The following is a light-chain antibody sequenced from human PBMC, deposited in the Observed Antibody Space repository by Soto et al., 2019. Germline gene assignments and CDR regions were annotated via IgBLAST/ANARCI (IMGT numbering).Light chain of an antibody. V-gene: IGLV2-14*03. CDR1: RSDVGGHNY. J-gene: IGLJ3*02. Sequence: QSALTQPASVSGWPGQSITISCTGARSDVGGHNYVSWYQHSPGKAPKLLIYDVTNRPSGVSNRFSGSKSVHTASLTISALQAEDGAGYYCNSYTSSGTVVFGGGTKLTFL. CDR2: DVT. CDR3: NSYTSSGTVV.